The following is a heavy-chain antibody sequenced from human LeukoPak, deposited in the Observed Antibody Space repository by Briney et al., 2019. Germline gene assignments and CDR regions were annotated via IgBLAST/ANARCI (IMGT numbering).Heavy chain of an antibody. V-gene: IGHV3-66*01. CDR3: ARDWYYYDSSGYPDY. CDR2: IYSGGST. CDR1: GFTVSSNY. Sequence: GGSLRLSCAASGFTVSSNYMSWVRQAPGKGLEWVSVIYSGGSTYYADSVKGRFTISRDNSKNTLYLQMNSLRAEDTAVYYCARDWYYYDSSGYPDYWGQGTLVTVSS. J-gene: IGHJ4*02. D-gene: IGHD3-22*01.